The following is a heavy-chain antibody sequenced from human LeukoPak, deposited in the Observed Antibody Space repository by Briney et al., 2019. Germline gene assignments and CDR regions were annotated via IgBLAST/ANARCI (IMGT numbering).Heavy chain of an antibody. Sequence: PGGSLRLSCAASGFTFSTYSMHWVRQAPGKGLEWVSFIRKDGINTNYVDSVKGRFTISRDTSNKMVYLQMNSLRTEDMAVYYCAKDRAGNSWNFDYWGQGILVAVSS. J-gene: IGHJ4*02. CDR1: GFTFSTYS. V-gene: IGHV3-30*02. CDR2: IRKDGINT. D-gene: IGHD6-13*01. CDR3: AKDRAGNSWNFDY.